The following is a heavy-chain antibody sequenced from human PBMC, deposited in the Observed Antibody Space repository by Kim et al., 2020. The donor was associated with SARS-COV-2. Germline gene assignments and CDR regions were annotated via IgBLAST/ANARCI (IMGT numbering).Heavy chain of an antibody. CDR2: NP. Sequence: NPTYAPGLTGRLVLSLDTSVSTAYLQISSLKAEDTAVYYCARVSSSGPLDSWGQGTLVTVSS. J-gene: IGHJ4*02. D-gene: IGHD6-19*01. V-gene: IGHV7-4-1*02. CDR3: ARVSSSGPLDS.